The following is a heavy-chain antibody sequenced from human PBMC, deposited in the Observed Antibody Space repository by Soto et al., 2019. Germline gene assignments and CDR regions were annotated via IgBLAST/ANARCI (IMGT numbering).Heavy chain of an antibody. J-gene: IGHJ4*02. CDR3: ARTNSSGFYFDY. CDR1: GFTFSDYD. V-gene: IGHV3-11*01. D-gene: IGHD6-19*01. CDR2: ISSSGSTI. Sequence: GGSLRLSCAASGFTFSDYDMSWIRQAPGKGLEWVSYISSSGSTIYYADSVKGRFTISRDNAKNSLYLQMNSLRAEDTAVYYCARTNSSGFYFDYWGQGTLVTVSS.